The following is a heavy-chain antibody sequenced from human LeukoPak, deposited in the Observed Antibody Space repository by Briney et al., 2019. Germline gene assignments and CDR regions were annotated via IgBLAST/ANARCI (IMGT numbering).Heavy chain of an antibody. CDR2: MEQDGSEK. J-gene: IGHJ4*02. CDR3: ARGLFGGVIVAFDY. CDR1: GFTFSSYW. D-gene: IGHD3-16*02. Sequence: GGSLRLSCAASGFTFSSYWMSWVRQAPGKGLEWLANMEQDGSEKAYVDSVKGRFTISRDNAKNSLYLQMNSLRVGDTAVYYCARGLFGGVIVAFDYWGQGTLVTVSS. V-gene: IGHV3-7*01.